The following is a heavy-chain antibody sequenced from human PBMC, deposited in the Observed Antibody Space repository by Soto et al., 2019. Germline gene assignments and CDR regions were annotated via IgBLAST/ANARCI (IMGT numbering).Heavy chain of an antibody. Sequence: QVQLQESGAGLVKPSGTLSLTCAVSGGSISSSNWWSWVRQPPGEGLEWIGEIYHSGSTNYNPSLKSRVTISGVKSNNQFPPKLRSVTASDTAVYYCARVPRYRMVRPPFDHCGQGTLVTVSS. CDR3: ARVPRYRMVRPPFDH. V-gene: IGHV4-4*02. J-gene: IGHJ4*02. D-gene: IGHD3-10*01. CDR1: GGSISSSNW. CDR2: IYHSGST.